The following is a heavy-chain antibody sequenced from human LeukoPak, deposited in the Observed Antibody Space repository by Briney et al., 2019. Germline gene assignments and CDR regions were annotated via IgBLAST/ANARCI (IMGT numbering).Heavy chain of an antibody. CDR2: ISYDGSNK. Sequence: GGSLRLSCAACGFTFSSYGMHWVRQAPGKGLEWVAVISYDGSNKYYADSVKGRFTISRDNSKNTLYLQMNSLRAEDTAVYYCAKEGGDTLAFYYFDYWGQGTLVTVSS. D-gene: IGHD3-3*02. V-gene: IGHV3-30*18. J-gene: IGHJ4*02. CDR3: AKEGGDTLAFYYFDY. CDR1: GFTFSSYG.